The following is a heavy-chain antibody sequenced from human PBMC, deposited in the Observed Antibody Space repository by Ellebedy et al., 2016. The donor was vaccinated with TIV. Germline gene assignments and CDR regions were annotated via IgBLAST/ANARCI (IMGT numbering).Heavy chain of an antibody. CDR1: GFTFSSYA. CDR2: ISGSGGST. J-gene: IGHJ5*02. D-gene: IGHD6-13*01. V-gene: IGHV3-23*01. Sequence: GESLKISXAASGFTFSSYAMSWVRQAPGKGLEWVSAISGSGGSTYYADSVKGRFTISRDNSKNTLYLQMNSLRAEDTAVYYCAKGSSWYAKKHWFDPWGQGTLVTVSS. CDR3: AKGSSWYAKKHWFDP.